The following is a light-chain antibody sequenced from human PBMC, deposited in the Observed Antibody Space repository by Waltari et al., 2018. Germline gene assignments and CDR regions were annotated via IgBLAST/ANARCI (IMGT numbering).Light chain of an antibody. J-gene: IGKJ1*01. Sequence: DIVMTQSPDSLAVSLGERATINCKSSQSVLYSSNKKKYLAWYQQKAGQPPKLLIYWASTRESGVPDRFTGSGSGTDFTLTISSLQAEDVVVYYCQQYYSTPWTFGQGTKVEIK. CDR2: WAS. CDR1: QSVLYSSNKKKY. V-gene: IGKV4-1*01. CDR3: QQYYSTPWT.